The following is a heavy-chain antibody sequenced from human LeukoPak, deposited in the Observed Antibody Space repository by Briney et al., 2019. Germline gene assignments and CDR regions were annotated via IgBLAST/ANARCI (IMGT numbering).Heavy chain of an antibody. J-gene: IGHJ3*02. D-gene: IGHD1-1*01. V-gene: IGHV1-69*01. CDR2: IIPMFRTA. CDR1: GGIFNSKA. CDR3: ARAQLDNGCFDI. Sequence: SVKVSCKASGGIFNSKALSWVRQAPGQGLEWMGGIIPMFRTANYGQKFQGRVMITADESTSTAYMELSSLRSEDTAVYYCARAQLDNGCFDIWGQGTMVTVSS.